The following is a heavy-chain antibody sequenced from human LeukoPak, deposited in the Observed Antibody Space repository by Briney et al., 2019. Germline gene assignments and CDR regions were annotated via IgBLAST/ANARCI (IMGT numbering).Heavy chain of an antibody. D-gene: IGHD5-24*01. CDR2: IYYSGST. Sequence: SETLSLTCTVSGGSISSSSYYWGWIRQPPGKGLEWIGSIYYSGSTYYNPSLKSRVTISVDTSKKQFSLKLSSVTAADTAVYYCAREPWDGYNLDAFDIWGQGTMVTVSS. CDR3: AREPWDGYNLDAFDI. J-gene: IGHJ3*02. V-gene: IGHV4-39*07. CDR1: GGSISSSSYY.